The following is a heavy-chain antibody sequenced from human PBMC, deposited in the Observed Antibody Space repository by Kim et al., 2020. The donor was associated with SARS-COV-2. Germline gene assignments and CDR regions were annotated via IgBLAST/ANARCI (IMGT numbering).Heavy chain of an antibody. CDR2: CRDKPNSYTT. CDR1: GFTFSDHS. CDR3: ARRGSGRYIDY. J-gene: IGHJ4*02. V-gene: IGHV3-72*01. D-gene: IGHD1-26*01. Sequence: GGSLRLSCAASGFTFSDHSMDWVRQAPGKGLEWVARCRDKPNSYTTEYAASVECRFTVSRDDSKNSLYLQMTSLKSEDTAVYYCARRGSGRYIDYWGQG.